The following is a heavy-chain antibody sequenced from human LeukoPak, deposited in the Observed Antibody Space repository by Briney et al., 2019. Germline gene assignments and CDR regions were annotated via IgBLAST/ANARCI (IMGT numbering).Heavy chain of an antibody. CDR1: GYTFTCYY. V-gene: IGHV1-2*02. CDR2: INTNSGGG. J-gene: IGHJ4*02. CDR3: ARGMQLGNDY. D-gene: IGHD6-13*01. Sequence: ASGKVCCKASGYTFTCYYMHWGRQAPGQGHGWMGGINTNSGGGNYAYKFQVRVTMTRDTSISTAYMELSRLRSDDTAVDYSARGMQLGNDYWGQGTLLTVSS.